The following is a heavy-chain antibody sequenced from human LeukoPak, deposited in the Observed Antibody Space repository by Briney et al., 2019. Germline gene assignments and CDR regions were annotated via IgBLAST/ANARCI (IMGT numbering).Heavy chain of an antibody. D-gene: IGHD6-13*01. Sequence: SGTLSLTCAVSGGSISSSNWWSWVRQPPGKGLEWIGEIYRSGSTNYNPSLKSRVTISVDKSKNQFSLKLSSVTAADTAVYYCARRGLAAAGNFDYWGQGTLVTVSS. V-gene: IGHV4-4*02. J-gene: IGHJ4*02. CDR2: IYRSGST. CDR3: ARRGLAAAGNFDY. CDR1: GGSISSSNW.